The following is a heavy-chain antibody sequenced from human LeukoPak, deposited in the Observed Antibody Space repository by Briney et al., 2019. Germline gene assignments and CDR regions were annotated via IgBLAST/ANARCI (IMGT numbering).Heavy chain of an antibody. CDR1: GFTVSSNY. CDR2: IYSGGST. CDR3: ARGSLWFGEFLAFDI. D-gene: IGHD3-10*01. V-gene: IGHV3-53*04. Sequence: GGSLRLSCAASGFTVSSNYMSWVRQAPGKGLEWVSVIYSGGSTYYADSVKDRFTISRHNSKNTLYLQMNSLRAEGTAVYYCARGSLWFGEFLAFDIWGQGTMVTVSS. J-gene: IGHJ3*02.